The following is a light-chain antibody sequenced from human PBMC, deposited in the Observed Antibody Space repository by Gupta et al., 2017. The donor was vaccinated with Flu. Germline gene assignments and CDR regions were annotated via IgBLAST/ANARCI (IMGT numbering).Light chain of an antibody. J-gene: IGLJ3*02. CDR1: GSDVGGDNC. V-gene: IGLV2-14*01. CDR2: EVR. Sequence: SVTISCTGTGSDVGGDNCVYCYHEATTNSTKLMIYEVRNRTAGGANRLSASKAGTTASLTISGLQAEDDAEYYRASYTSSSTRVFGGGTKLTVL. CDR3: ASYTSSSTRV.